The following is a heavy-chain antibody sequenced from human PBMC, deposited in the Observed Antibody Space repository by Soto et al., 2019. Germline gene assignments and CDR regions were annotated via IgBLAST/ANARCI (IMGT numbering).Heavy chain of an antibody. Sequence: GASVKVSCKASGYTSTGYYMHWVQQAPGQGLEWMGWINPNSGGTNYAQKFQGRVTMTRDTSISTAYMELSRLRSDDTAVYYCARSKPAYYHGMDVWGQGTTVTVSS. J-gene: IGHJ6*02. CDR3: ARSKPAYYHGMDV. CDR2: INPNSGGT. V-gene: IGHV1-2*02. CDR1: GYTSTGYY.